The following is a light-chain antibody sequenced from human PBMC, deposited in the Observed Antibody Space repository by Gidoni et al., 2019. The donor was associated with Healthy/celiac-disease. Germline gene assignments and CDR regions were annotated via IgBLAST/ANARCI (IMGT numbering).Light chain of an antibody. CDR3: AAWDDSLTVV. CDR1: SSNIGSNY. J-gene: IGLJ2*01. Sequence: QSVLTQPPSASGTTGQRVTISCSGSSSNIGSNYVYWYQQLTGTAPNLLIYRNNQRPSGVPDRFSGSKSGTSASLAISGLRSEDEADYYCAAWDDSLTVVFGGGTKLTVL. CDR2: RNN. V-gene: IGLV1-47*01.